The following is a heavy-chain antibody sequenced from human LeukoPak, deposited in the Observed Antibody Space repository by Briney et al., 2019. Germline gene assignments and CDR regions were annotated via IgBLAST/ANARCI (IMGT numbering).Heavy chain of an antibody. D-gene: IGHD4-23*01. V-gene: IGHV4-39*01. CDR1: GGSMDTTSYY. CDR3: ARVINYGGHFLDN. Sequence: KPSETLSLTCTVSGGSMDTTSYYWGWIRRPPGKGLEWIGATFYSGTTSYNPSLKSRLIISVDTSRNLFSLKMTSVTAADTAVYYCARVINYGGHFLDNWGQGTLVTVSS. J-gene: IGHJ4*02. CDR2: TFYSGTT.